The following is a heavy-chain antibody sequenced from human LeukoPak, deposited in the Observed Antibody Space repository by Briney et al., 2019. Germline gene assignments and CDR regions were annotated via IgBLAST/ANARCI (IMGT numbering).Heavy chain of an antibody. J-gene: IGHJ4*02. V-gene: IGHV4-34*01. CDR3: ASENPQPDSSGYEGFSY. Sequence: SETLSLTCAVYGGSFSGYYWSWIRQPPGKGLEWIGEINHSGSTNYNPSLKSRVTISVDTSKNQFSLKLSSVTAADTAVYYCASENPQPDSSGYEGFSYWGQGTLVTVSS. CDR1: GGSFSGYY. CDR2: INHSGST. D-gene: IGHD3-22*01.